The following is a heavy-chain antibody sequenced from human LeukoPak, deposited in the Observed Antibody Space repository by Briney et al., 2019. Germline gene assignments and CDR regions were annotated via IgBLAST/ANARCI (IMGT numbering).Heavy chain of an antibody. CDR1: GFTFSSYA. V-gene: IGHV3-23*01. J-gene: IGHJ6*03. CDR2: ISGGGGST. D-gene: IGHD6-13*01. CDR3: AKDIVAAGRSYYYYMDV. Sequence: GGSLRLSCAASGFTFSSYAMSWVRQAPGKGLEWVSTISGGGGSTYYVDSVKGRFTISRDNSKNTLYLQMNSLRAEDTAVYYCAKDIVAAGRSYYYYMDVWGKGTTVTVSS.